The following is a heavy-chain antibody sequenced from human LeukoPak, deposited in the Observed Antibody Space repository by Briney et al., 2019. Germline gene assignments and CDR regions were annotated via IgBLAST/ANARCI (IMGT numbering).Heavy chain of an antibody. CDR2: IKEDGSEK. D-gene: IGHD1-1*01. CDR1: GFTVSSNY. Sequence: GGSLRLSCAASGFTVSSNYMSWVRQAPGKGLEWVANIKEDGSEKFYVDSVKGRFSISRDNARNSLYLQMHSLRAEDTAVYYCARGVPTGIDYFDYWGQGTLVTVSS. CDR3: ARGVPTGIDYFDY. V-gene: IGHV3-7*01. J-gene: IGHJ4*02.